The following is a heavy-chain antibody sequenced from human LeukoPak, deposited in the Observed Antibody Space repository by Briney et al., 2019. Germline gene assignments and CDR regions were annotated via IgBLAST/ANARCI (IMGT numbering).Heavy chain of an antibody. Sequence: GSSVKVSCKASGGTFSSYAISWVRQAPGQGLEWMGGIIPIFGTANYAQKFQGRVTITADESTSTAYMELSSLRSEDTAVYYCAREMVRGVLYGPFDCWGQGTLVTVSS. J-gene: IGHJ4*02. CDR2: IIPIFGTA. CDR3: AREMVRGVLYGPFDC. D-gene: IGHD3-10*01. CDR1: GGTFSSYA. V-gene: IGHV1-69*01.